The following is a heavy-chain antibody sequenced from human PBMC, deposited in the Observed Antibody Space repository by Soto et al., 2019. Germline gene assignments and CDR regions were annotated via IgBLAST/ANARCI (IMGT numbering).Heavy chain of an antibody. Sequence: QVQLVESGGGVVQPGRSLRLSCAASGFTFSSYAMHWVCQAPGKGLEWVAVISYDGSNKYYADSVKGRFTISRDNSKNTLYLQMNSLRAEDTAVYYCARAEMATIALLDYWGQGTLVTVSS. CDR2: ISYDGSNK. CDR3: ARAEMATIALLDY. D-gene: IGHD5-12*01. J-gene: IGHJ4*02. CDR1: GFTFSSYA. V-gene: IGHV3-30-3*01.